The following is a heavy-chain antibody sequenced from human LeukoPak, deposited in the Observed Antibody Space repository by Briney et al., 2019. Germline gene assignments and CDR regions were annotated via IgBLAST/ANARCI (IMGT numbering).Heavy chain of an antibody. CDR1: GFTFSSYA. CDR3: ARDISHLGYYYYGMDG. CDR2: ISYDGSNK. V-gene: IGHV3-30*04. J-gene: IGHJ6*02. Sequence: GGSLRLSCAASGFTFSSYAMHWVRQAPGKGLEWVAVISYDGSNKYYADSVKGRFTISRDNSKNTLYLQMNSLRAEDTAVYYCARDISHLGYYYYGMDGWGQGTTVTVSS.